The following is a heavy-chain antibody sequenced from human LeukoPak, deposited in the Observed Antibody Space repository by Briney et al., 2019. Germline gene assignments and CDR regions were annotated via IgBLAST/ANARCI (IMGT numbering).Heavy chain of an antibody. CDR1: GFTFSSYW. CDR3: ARPLVLRFLEWHTYYYYGMDV. D-gene: IGHD3-3*01. Sequence: GGSLRLSCAASGFTFSSYWMSWVRQAPGKGLEWVANIKQDGSEKYYADSVKGRFTISRDNSKNTLYLQMDSLRAEDTAVYYRARPLVLRFLEWHTYYYYGMDVWGQGTTVTVSS. V-gene: IGHV3-7*01. CDR2: IKQDGSEK. J-gene: IGHJ6*02.